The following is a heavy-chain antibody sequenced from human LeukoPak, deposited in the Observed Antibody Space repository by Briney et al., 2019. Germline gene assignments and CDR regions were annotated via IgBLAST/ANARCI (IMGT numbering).Heavy chain of an antibody. CDR2: ISYDGSNK. D-gene: IGHD3-22*01. CDR3: AKDLLETMIVVVITPSSDY. J-gene: IGHJ4*02. CDR1: GFTFSSYG. V-gene: IGHV3-30*18. Sequence: GRSLRLSCAASGFTFSSYGMHWVRQAPGKGLEWVAVISYDGSNKYYADSVKGRFTISRDNSKNTLYLQMNSLRAEDTAVYYCAKDLLETMIVVVITPSSDYWGQGTLVTVSS.